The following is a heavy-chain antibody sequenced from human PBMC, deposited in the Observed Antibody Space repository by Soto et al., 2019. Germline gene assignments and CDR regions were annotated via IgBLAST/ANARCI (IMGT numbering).Heavy chain of an antibody. V-gene: IGHV4-59*12. CDR3: ARTRGTFDY. CDR2: IYYSGST. J-gene: IGHJ4*02. CDR1: GGSISSYY. Sequence: NPSETLSLTCTVSGGSISSYYWSWIRQPPGKGLEWIGYIYYSGSTNYNPSLKSRVTISVDTSKNQFSLKLSSVTAADTAVRYCARTRGTFDYWGQGTLVTVSS.